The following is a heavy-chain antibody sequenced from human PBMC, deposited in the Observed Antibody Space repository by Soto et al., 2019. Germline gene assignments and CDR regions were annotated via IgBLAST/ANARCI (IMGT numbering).Heavy chain of an antibody. CDR1: GFTFSNYA. Sequence: GGSLRLSCAASGFTFSNYAMSWVRQAPGKGLEWVSTISSSGDNTYYADSVKGRLTISRDNSKNTLYLQMYSLRADDTAIYYCAKVPNWGYSYYFDCWGQGTLVTVSS. CDR3: AKVPNWGYSYYFDC. D-gene: IGHD7-27*01. CDR2: ISSSGDNT. V-gene: IGHV3-23*01. J-gene: IGHJ4*02.